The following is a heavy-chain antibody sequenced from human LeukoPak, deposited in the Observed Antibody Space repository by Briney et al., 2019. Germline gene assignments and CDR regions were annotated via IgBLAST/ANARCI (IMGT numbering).Heavy chain of an antibody. V-gene: IGHV3-23*01. CDR1: GFTFTNFA. D-gene: IGHD3-10*01. CDR3: AITQDYYGSGSYPRL. CDR2: ISGSGGST. J-gene: IGHJ4*02. Sequence: GESLRLSCEASGFTFTNFAMSWVRQAPGKGLEWVSAISGSGGSTYYADSVKGRFTISRDNSKNTLYLQMNSLRAEDTAVYYCAITQDYYGSGSYPRLWGQGTLVTVSS.